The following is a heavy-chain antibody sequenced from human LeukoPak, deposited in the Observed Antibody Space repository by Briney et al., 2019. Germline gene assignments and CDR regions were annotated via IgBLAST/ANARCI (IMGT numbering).Heavy chain of an antibody. Sequence: PSETLSLTCAVSGGPISSSSYYWSWIRQPAGKGLEWIGRIYTSRSTNYNPSLKSRVTISVDTSKNQFSLKLSSVTAADTAVYYCAFGSGYPDYFDYWGQGTLVTVSS. J-gene: IGHJ4*02. V-gene: IGHV4-61*02. CDR2: IYTSRST. CDR3: AFGSGYPDYFDY. D-gene: IGHD3-22*01. CDR1: GGPISSSSYY.